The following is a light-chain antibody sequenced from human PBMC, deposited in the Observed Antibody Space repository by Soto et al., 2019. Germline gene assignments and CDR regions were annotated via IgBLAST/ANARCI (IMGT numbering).Light chain of an antibody. Sequence: QSALTQPRSVSGSPGQSVTISCTGTSSDVGGYNYVSWYQQYPGKAPKLMTYDVSKRPSGIPDRFSGSKSGNTASLTISGLQAEDEADYYCCSFAGRYTWVFGGGTTLTVL. J-gene: IGLJ3*02. V-gene: IGLV2-11*01. CDR3: CSFAGRYTWV. CDR1: SSDVGGYNY. CDR2: DVS.